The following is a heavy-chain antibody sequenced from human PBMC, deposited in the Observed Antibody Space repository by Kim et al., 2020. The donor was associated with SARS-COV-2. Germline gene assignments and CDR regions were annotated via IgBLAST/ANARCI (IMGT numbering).Heavy chain of an antibody. Sequence: GGSLRLSCAASGFTFSGYSMSWVRLAPGKGLEWVANIKQDATEISYVDSVKGRFTISRDNAKNSLVLQMKSLRAEDTAVYYCARGGRYFDYWGQGTLVTV. V-gene: IGHV3-7*04. CDR2: IKQDATEI. J-gene: IGHJ4*02. CDR1: GFTFSGYS. CDR3: ARGGRYFDY.